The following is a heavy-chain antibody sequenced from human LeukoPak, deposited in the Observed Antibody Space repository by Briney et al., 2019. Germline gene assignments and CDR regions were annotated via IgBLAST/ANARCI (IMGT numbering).Heavy chain of an antibody. CDR3: ARGLVTIFGVVIMGNYYYYGMDV. Sequence: ASVKVSCKASGYTFTSYVISWVRQAPGQGLEWMGWISAYNGNTNYAQKLQGRVTMTTDTSTSTAYMELRSLRSDDTAVYYCARGLVTIFGVVIMGNYYYYGMDVWGQGTTVTVSS. V-gene: IGHV1-18*01. J-gene: IGHJ6*02. D-gene: IGHD3-3*01. CDR2: ISAYNGNT. CDR1: GYTFTSYV.